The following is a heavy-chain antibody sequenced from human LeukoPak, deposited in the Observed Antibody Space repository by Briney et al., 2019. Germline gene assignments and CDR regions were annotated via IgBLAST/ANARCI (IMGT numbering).Heavy chain of an antibody. CDR3: TSLFSASGTFDS. V-gene: IGHV4-34*01. Sequence: KPSETLSLTCAVHGASLSDYYWTWIRQSPEKGLECIGAIDHRGSANYNPSLESRVTIPLDTSKNQFSLNLASVTAADTAVYYCTSLFSASGTFDSWGQGTLVAVSS. CDR2: IDHRGSA. J-gene: IGHJ4*02. CDR1: GASLSDYY. D-gene: IGHD3-10*01.